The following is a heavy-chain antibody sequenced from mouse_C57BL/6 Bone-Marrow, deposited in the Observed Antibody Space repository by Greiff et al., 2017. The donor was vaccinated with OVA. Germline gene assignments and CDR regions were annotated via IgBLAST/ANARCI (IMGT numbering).Heavy chain of an antibody. CDR3: ARRNSDYYAIDY. CDR1: GFTFTTYP. J-gene: IGHJ4*01. D-gene: IGHD3-1*01. Sequence: QVQLQQSGAELVKPGASVKMSCKASGFTFTTYPIEWMKQNHGKRLEWIGNFHPYNDDTKYNEKFKGKATLTVEKSSSTVYLEISQLTSDDSAVYYYARRNSDYYAIDYWGQGTSVTVSS. V-gene: IGHV1-47*01. CDR2: FHPYNDDT.